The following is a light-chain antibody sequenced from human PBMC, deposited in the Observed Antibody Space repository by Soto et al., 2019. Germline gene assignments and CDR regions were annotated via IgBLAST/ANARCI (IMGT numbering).Light chain of an antibody. V-gene: IGKV3-20*01. CDR2: GAS. Sequence: EILLTQSPGTLSLSPGERATLSCRASQSVSSNYLAWYQRKPGQAPRPLIYGASSRATGIPDRFSGSGAGTDFTLTISRLESEDFAVYYCQQYGSSPWTFGQGTKVDIK. CDR1: QSVSSNY. J-gene: IGKJ1*01. CDR3: QQYGSSPWT.